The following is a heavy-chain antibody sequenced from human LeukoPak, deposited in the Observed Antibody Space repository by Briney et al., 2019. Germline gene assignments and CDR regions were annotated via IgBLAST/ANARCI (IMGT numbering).Heavy chain of an antibody. J-gene: IGHJ4*02. V-gene: IGHV3-23*01. Sequence: GGSLRLSCVATGFTFSSYAMSWVRLAPGKGLEWVSAISGSSDSTSYADSLKGRFTISRDNSKNTMYLQMNSLRAEDTAVYYCARMNYVSSGWGAPFDYWGQGTLVTVSS. D-gene: IGHD1-7*01. CDR3: ARMNYVSSGWGAPFDY. CDR1: GFTFSSYA. CDR2: ISGSSDST.